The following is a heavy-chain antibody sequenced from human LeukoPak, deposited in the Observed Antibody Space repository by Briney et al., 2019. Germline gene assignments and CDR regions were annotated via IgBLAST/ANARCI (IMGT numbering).Heavy chain of an antibody. Sequence: ASVKVSCKASGYTFTSYYMHWVRQAPGQGLEWMGIINPSGGSTSYAQKFQGRVTMTRDTSTSTVYMELSSLRSEDTAVYYCAKLGTYYDFWSGSGYFDYWGRGTLVTVSS. CDR1: GYTFTSYY. CDR3: AKLGTYYDFWSGSGYFDY. V-gene: IGHV1-46*01. D-gene: IGHD3-3*01. J-gene: IGHJ4*02. CDR2: INPSGGST.